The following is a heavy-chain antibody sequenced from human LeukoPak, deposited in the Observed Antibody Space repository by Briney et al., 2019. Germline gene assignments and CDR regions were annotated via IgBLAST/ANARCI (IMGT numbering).Heavy chain of an antibody. V-gene: IGHV3-23*01. CDR3: GKTTVGYSSGRYPGWPVDY. D-gene: IGHD2-15*01. Sequence: GGSLRLSCTASGFTFSDFAMYWVRQAPGKGLEWISGIFGSGGSPHYADSVKGRFTISRDNSQEIVYLQLDSLRVEDTALYYCGKTTVGYSSGRYPGWPVDYWGQGALVTVSS. CDR2: IFGSGGSP. CDR1: GFTFSDFA. J-gene: IGHJ4*02.